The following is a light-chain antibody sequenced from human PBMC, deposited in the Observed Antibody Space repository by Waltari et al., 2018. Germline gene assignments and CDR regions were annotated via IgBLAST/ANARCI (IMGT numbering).Light chain of an antibody. V-gene: IGKV1-9*01. CDR3: QKLDNYPPPT. Sequence: DFQLTQSPSFLSASVGDRVTITCRASQGISRHLAWYQQKQGEAPKLLIYDVSTLQSGVPSRFSGSGFGTEFTLTISSLQPEDSATYYCQKLDNYPPPTFGQGTRLEI. CDR1: QGISRH. J-gene: IGKJ5*01. CDR2: DVS.